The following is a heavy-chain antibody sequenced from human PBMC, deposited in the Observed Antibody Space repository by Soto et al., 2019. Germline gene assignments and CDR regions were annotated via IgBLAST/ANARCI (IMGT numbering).Heavy chain of an antibody. D-gene: IGHD5-18*01. J-gene: IGHJ2*01. V-gene: IGHV3-30-3*01. Sequence: QVQLVESGGGVVQPGRSLRLSCAASGFTFSSYAMHWVRQAPGKGLEWVAVISYDGSNKYYADSVKGRFTISRDNSKNTLYLQMNSLRAEDTAVYYCVIDYGYHWYFDLWGRGTLVTVSS. CDR2: ISYDGSNK. CDR3: VIDYGYHWYFDL. CDR1: GFTFSSYA.